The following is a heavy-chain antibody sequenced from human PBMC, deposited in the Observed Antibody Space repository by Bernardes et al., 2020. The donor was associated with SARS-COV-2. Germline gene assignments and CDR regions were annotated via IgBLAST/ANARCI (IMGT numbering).Heavy chain of an antibody. J-gene: IGHJ5*02. Sequence: SEPLPFICAVLGGSISSSNWWSCVLQPPGKGLEWIGEIDHSGSTNYNPSLKSRVTISVDKSKNQFSLKLSSVTAADTAVYYCARRYCSSTSCPNWFDPWGQGTLVTVSS. V-gene: IGHV4-4*02. CDR2: IDHSGST. CDR1: GGSISSSNW. CDR3: ARRYCSSTSCPNWFDP. D-gene: IGHD2-2*01.